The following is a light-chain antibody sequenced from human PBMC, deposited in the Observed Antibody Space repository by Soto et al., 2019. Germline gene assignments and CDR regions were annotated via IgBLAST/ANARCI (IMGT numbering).Light chain of an antibody. J-gene: IGLJ1*01. CDR1: GSDVGYYNY. V-gene: IGLV2-14*01. CDR2: EVS. Sequence: QSALTQPASVSGSPGQSITISCTGTGSDVGYYNYVSWYQHHPGKAPKLMIYEVSNRPSGVSNRFSGSKSGNTASLTISGLQAEDEADYYCTSFTATSTYVFGTGTK. CDR3: TSFTATSTYV.